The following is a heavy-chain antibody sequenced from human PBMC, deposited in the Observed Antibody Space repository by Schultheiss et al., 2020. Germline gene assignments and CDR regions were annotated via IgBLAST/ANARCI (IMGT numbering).Heavy chain of an antibody. V-gene: IGHV4-39*07. J-gene: IGHJ2*01. CDR1: GGSISSSSYY. CDR3: ARAPGPTMVQGAIWYFDL. D-gene: IGHD3-10*01. Sequence: SETLSLTCTVSGGSISSSSYYWGWIRQPPGKGLEWIGSIYYSGITYYNPSLKSRVTISVDTSKNQFSLKLSSVTAADTAVYYCARAPGPTMVQGAIWYFDLWGRGTLVTVSS. CDR2: IYYSGIT.